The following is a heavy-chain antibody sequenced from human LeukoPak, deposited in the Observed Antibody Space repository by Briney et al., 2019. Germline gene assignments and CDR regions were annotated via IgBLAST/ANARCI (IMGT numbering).Heavy chain of an antibody. D-gene: IGHD3-22*01. CDR3: ARDFIHRSGEADY. CDR2: ISSSSSDT. J-gene: IGHJ4*02. Sequence: PGGSLRLSCAASGFTFTTYRMEWVRQAPGKGLEWVSYISSSSSDTNYADSVKGRFTISRDNVKKSLYLQMDSLRAEDTAVYYCARDFIHRSGEADYWGQGTLVTVSS. CDR1: GFTFTTYR. V-gene: IGHV3-21*05.